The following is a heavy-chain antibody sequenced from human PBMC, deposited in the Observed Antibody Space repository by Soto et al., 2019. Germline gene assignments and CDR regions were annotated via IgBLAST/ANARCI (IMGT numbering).Heavy chain of an antibody. CDR1: GFIFRNFP. J-gene: IGHJ4*02. V-gene: IGHV3-30*04. D-gene: IGHD1-26*01. CDR3: AIELFSAADY. CDR2: MSFDEKNK. Sequence: QVQLVESAGGVVQPGRSLRLSCVGSGFIFRNFPMYWIRQAPGKGLEWVPLMSFDEKNKYYADSVKARFTISRDTSKNTVYLQTNGPRTADTAAYYCAIELFSAADYWGQVTLVIISS.